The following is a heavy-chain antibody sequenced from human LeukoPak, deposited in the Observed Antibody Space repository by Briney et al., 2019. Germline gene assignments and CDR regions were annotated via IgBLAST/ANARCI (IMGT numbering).Heavy chain of an antibody. CDR1: GGSISSYS. Sequence: KPSETLSLTCSVSGGSISSYSWSWIRQPPGKGLEWIGDIYYSGSTKYNPSLKSRVTTSVDRSKNEVSLKLSSVTAADTAVYYCARDYSSSYHYFDYWAREPWSPSPQ. J-gene: IGHJ4*02. CDR2: IYYSGST. CDR3: ARDYSSSYHYFDY. V-gene: IGHV4-59*01. D-gene: IGHD6-13*01.